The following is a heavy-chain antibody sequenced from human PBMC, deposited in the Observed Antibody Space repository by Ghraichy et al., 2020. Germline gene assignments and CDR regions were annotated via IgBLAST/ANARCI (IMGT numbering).Heavy chain of an antibody. CDR2: INPNSGGT. CDR3: NYYDSGGYGPGAVDV. CDR1: GYTFTDFY. Sequence: ASVKVSCKASGYTFTDFYMHWVRQAPGQGLEWMGWINPNSGGTNYAQKFRGRVTMTRDTSISTAYMELSSLRSDVTAVYYCNYYDSGGYGPGAVDVWGQGTTVTVSS. V-gene: IGHV1-2*02. J-gene: IGHJ3*01. D-gene: IGHD3-22*01.